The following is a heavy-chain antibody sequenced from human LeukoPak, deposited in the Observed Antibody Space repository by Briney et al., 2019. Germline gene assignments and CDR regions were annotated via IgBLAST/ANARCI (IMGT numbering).Heavy chain of an antibody. CDR2: IKKDGKDK. Sequence: TGGSLRLSCAVSGLTFSASCMSWVRQAPGKGLEWVANIKKDGKDKFYVDSVKGRFTVSRDNANNVLYLQMNSLRAEDTAVYYCAKASMIVVVLDAFDIWGQGTMVTVSS. CDR1: GLTFSASC. CDR3: AKASMIVVVLDAFDI. J-gene: IGHJ3*02. D-gene: IGHD3-22*01. V-gene: IGHV3-7*03.